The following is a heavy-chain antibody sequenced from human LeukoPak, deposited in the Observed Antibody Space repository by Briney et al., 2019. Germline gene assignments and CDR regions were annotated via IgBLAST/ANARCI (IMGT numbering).Heavy chain of an antibody. CDR2: INHSGST. Sequence: SETLSLTCAVSGGSISSGGYSWSWIRQPPGKGLEWIGEINHSGSTNYNPSLKSRVTISVDTSKNQFSLKLSSVTAADTAVYYCARPYSYGSFDYWGQGTLVTVSS. CDR3: ARPYSYGSFDY. D-gene: IGHD5-18*01. CDR1: GGSISSGGYS. J-gene: IGHJ4*02. V-gene: IGHV4-34*01.